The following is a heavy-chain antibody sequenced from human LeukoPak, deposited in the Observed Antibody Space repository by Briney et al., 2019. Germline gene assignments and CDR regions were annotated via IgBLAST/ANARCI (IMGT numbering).Heavy chain of an antibody. D-gene: IGHD2-2*01. Sequence: PSETLSLTCTFSGDSISSYYWSWIRQPPGKGLEWIGYIYYSGSTNYNPSLKTRSTISVDTSKNPFSLKLSSVTAADTAVYYCARMPPPPTAMDYYYYMDVWGKGTTATVSS. V-gene: IGHV4-59*01. CDR3: ARMPPPPTAMDYYYYMDV. CDR1: GDSISSYY. J-gene: IGHJ6*03. CDR2: IYYSGST.